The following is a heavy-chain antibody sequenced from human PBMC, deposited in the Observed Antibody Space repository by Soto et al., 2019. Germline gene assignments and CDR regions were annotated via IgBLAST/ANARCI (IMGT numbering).Heavy chain of an antibody. D-gene: IGHD1-26*01. CDR3: ARRYGGNFDY. Sequence: SETLSLTCTVSGGSVSSNSYSWGWIRQSPGKGLEWIGNIYYSENSYYNPSLLSRVTISVDTSKNQFSLKLTSVTAADTAVYYCARRYGGNFDYWGQGTLVTVSS. V-gene: IGHV4-39*07. CDR2: IYYSENS. J-gene: IGHJ4*02. CDR1: GGSVSSNSYS.